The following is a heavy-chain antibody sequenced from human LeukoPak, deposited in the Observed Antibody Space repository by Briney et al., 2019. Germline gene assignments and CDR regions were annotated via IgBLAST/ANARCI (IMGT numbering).Heavy chain of an antibody. CDR1: GYTFTGHY. J-gene: IGHJ5*02. CDR2: INPNSGGT. CDR3: ARDGNWNYHPLDP. Sequence: ASVKVSCKASGYTFTGHYMHWVRQAPGHGLEWMGWINPNSGGTNYVQKFKGRVTMTRDTSISTAYMELSRLTSDDTAVYYCARDGNWNYHPLDPWGQGTLVTVSS. D-gene: IGHD1-7*01. V-gene: IGHV1-2*02.